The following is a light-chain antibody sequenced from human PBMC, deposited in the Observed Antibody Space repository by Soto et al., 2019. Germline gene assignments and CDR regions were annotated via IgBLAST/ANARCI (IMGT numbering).Light chain of an antibody. CDR2: GAS. V-gene: IGKV3-15*01. CDR3: QQYNNWPPLT. J-gene: IGKJ4*01. Sequence: EIVMTQSPAPLSVSPGERATLSCRASQSVSSNLAWYQQKPGQAPRLLIYGASTRATGIPARISGSGSGTEFTLTISSLQSEDFAVYYCQQYNNWPPLTFGGGTKVEIK. CDR1: QSVSSN.